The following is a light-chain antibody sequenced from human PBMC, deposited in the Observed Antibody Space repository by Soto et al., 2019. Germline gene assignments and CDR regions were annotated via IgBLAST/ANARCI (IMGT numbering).Light chain of an antibody. CDR3: HHYNDWPPYT. J-gene: IGKJ2*01. CDR1: QSVSYS. CDR2: GAS. Sequence: EIVMTQSPATLSVSPGERATLSCRASQSVSYSLAWYQQKPGQAPRLLIYGASTRATGIPARFSGSGSGTEFTLTISSLQSEDFAVYYCHHYNDWPPYTFGQGTKLEIK. V-gene: IGKV3-15*01.